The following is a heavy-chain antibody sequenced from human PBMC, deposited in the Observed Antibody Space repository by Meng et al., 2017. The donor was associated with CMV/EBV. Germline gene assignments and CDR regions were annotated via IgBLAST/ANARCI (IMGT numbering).Heavy chain of an antibody. CDR1: GFTFDDYA. V-gene: IGHV3-23*01. D-gene: IGHD2-2*02. CDR2: ISGSGGST. Sequence: GGSLRLSCAASGFTFDDYAMSWVRQAPGKGLEWVSAISGSGGSTYYADSVKGRFTISRDNSKNTLYLQMNSLRAEDTAVYYCAKRIVPAAILSVYYYYGMDVWGQGTTVTVSS. J-gene: IGHJ6*02. CDR3: AKRIVPAAILSVYYYYGMDV.